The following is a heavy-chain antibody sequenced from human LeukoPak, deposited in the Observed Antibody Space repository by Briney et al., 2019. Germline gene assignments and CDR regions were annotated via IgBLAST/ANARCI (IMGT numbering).Heavy chain of an antibody. CDR3: ARPRSQQLVQGDAFDI. CDR1: GGSFSGYY. CDR2: INHSGST. Sequence: SETLSLTCAVYGGSFSGYYWSWIRQPPGKGLEWIGEINHSGSTNYKASLESGVTISQDTSKNQFSLKLNSVTAADTAVYYCARPRSQQLVQGDAFDIWGQGTMVTVSS. J-gene: IGHJ3*02. D-gene: IGHD6-13*01. V-gene: IGHV4-34*01.